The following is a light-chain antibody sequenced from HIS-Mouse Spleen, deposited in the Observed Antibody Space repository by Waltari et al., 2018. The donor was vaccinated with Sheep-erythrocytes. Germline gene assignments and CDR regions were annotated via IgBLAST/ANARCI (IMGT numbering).Light chain of an antibody. J-gene: IGLJ1*01. Sequence: QSALTQPRSVSGSPGQSVTISCTGTSSDVGGYNYVSWYQQHPGKAPKLMIYDVSKRLSGVPDRFSVSKSGNTASLTISGLQAEDEADYYCCSYAGSYNHVFATGTKVTVL. CDR1: SSDVGGYNY. V-gene: IGLV2-11*01. CDR3: CSYAGSYNHV. CDR2: DVS.